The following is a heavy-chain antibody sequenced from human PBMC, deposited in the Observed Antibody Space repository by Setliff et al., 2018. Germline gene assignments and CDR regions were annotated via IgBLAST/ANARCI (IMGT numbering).Heavy chain of an antibody. CDR3: ARGGYSRGPPVYYFDY. CDR1: GYSISSGYY. Sequence: SETLSLTCAVSGYSISSGYYWGWIRQPPGKGLEWIGSISNSGGTYYNPSLKGRVTISVDTPKNQFSLKLSSVTAADTAVYYCARGGYSRGPPVYYFDYWGQGTLVTVSS. D-gene: IGHD5-12*01. J-gene: IGHJ4*02. CDR2: ISNSGGT. V-gene: IGHV4-38-2*01.